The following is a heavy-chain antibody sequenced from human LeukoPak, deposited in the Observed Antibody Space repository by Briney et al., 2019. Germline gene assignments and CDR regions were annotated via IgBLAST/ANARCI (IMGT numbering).Heavy chain of an antibody. Sequence: ATVKVSCKASGYTFTSYGISWVRQAPGQGLEWMGWISAYNGNTNYAQKLQGRVTMTTDTSTSTAYMELRSLRSDDTAVYYCARDGTYYDSSGPDYWGQGTLVTVSS. D-gene: IGHD3-22*01. CDR3: ARDGTYYDSSGPDY. V-gene: IGHV1-18*01. CDR1: GYTFTSYG. CDR2: ISAYNGNT. J-gene: IGHJ4*02.